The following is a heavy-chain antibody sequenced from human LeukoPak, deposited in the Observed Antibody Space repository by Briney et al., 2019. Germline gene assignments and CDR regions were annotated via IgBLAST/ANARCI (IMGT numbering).Heavy chain of an antibody. CDR1: GFTVSSNY. J-gene: IGHJ3*02. D-gene: IGHD2-2*01. Sequence: PGGSLRLSCAASGFTVSSNYMSWVHQAPGKGLEWVSVIYSGGSTYYADSVKGRFTISRDNSKNTLYLQMNSLRAEDTAVYYCPICVLVPAAARVIGIDIWGQGTMVTVSS. V-gene: IGHV3-66*02. CDR3: PICVLVPAAARVIGIDI. CDR2: IYSGGST.